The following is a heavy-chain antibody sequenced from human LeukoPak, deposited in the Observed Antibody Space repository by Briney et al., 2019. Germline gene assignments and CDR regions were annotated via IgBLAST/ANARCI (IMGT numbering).Heavy chain of an antibody. D-gene: IGHD6-19*01. CDR2: IYTSGST. CDR3: ARAVAGTSLYYFDY. Sequence: SATLSLTCTVSGGSISSYYWSWIRQPARKGLEWIGRIYTSGSTNYNPSLKSRVTMSVDTSKNQFSLKLSSVTAADTAVYYCARAVAGTSLYYFDYWGQGTLVTVSS. J-gene: IGHJ4*02. CDR1: GGSISSYY. V-gene: IGHV4-4*07.